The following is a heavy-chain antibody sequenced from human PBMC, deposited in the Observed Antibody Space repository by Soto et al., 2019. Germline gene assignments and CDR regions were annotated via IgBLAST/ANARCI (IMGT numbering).Heavy chain of an antibody. CDR1: EFTFSNYA. J-gene: IGHJ4*02. V-gene: IGHV3-23*01. CDR3: AKNPGYYYDSTGYHFDY. CDR2: SYGGGTT. D-gene: IGHD3-22*01. Sequence: GGSLRLSCAASEFTFSNYAMSWVRQGPGKGLEWVSASYGGGTTYYADSVKGRFTISRDNSKNTLYLQMNSLRAEDTAVYYCAKNPGYYYDSTGYHFDYWGQGTLVTVSS.